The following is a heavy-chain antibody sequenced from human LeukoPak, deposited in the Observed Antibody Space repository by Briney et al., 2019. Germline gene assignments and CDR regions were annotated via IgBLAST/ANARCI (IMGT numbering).Heavy chain of an antibody. J-gene: IGHJ4*02. Sequence: GGSLRLSFAASGLTFSSYCKHWVRQATGKGLVWVSSINSEATSTSYAHSVKGRFTISRDNAENTLYLQMNSLRAEDTALYYCARYSESYHAIDYWGQGTLVTVSS. CDR2: INSEATST. V-gene: IGHV3-74*01. CDR3: ARYSESYHAIDY. D-gene: IGHD1-26*01. CDR1: GLTFSSYC.